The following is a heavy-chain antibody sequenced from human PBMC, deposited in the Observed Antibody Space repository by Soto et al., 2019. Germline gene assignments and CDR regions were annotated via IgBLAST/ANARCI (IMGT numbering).Heavy chain of an antibody. CDR1: GGSISSGGYS. Sequence: QLQLQESGSGLVRPSQTLSLTCAVSGGSISSGGYSWNWIRQPPGKVLEWIGYIYHSGSTLYNPSLKSRVTITGDKSKNQFALKLSSVTAADTAVYYCARDQLEGNWFDPWGQGTLVTVSS. J-gene: IGHJ5*02. CDR3: ARDQLEGNWFDP. V-gene: IGHV4-30-2*01. D-gene: IGHD1-1*01. CDR2: IYHSGST.